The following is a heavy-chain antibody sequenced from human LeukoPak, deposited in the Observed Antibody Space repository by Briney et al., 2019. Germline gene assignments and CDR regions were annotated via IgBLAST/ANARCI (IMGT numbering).Heavy chain of an antibody. CDR3: AREESYYYDSSGYFYFDY. D-gene: IGHD3-22*01. Sequence: EAAVKVSCKASGYTFTSYDINWVRQATGQGLEWMGWMNPNSGNTGYAQKFQGRVTITADESTSTAYMELSSLRSEDTAVYYCAREESYYYDSSGYFYFDYWGQGTLVTVSS. CDR2: MNPNSGNT. V-gene: IGHV1-8*01. J-gene: IGHJ4*02. CDR1: GYTFTSYD.